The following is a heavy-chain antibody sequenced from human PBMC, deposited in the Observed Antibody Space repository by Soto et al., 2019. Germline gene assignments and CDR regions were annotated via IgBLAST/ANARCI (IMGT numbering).Heavy chain of an antibody. V-gene: IGHV4-4*02. CDR1: SGSISSSNW. D-gene: IGHD4-17*01. CDR2: IYYSGST. CDR3: ARHPNYGVGFDY. Sequence: SETLSLTCAVSSGSISSSNWWSWVRQPPGKGLEWIGYIYYSGSTNYNPSLKSRVTISVDTSKNQFSLKLSSVTAADTAVYYCARHPNYGVGFDYWGQGTLVTVSS. J-gene: IGHJ4*02.